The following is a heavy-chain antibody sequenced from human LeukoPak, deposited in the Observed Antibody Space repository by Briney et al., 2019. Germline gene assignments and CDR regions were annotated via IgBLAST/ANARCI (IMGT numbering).Heavy chain of an antibody. CDR3: ARRITGTLAPIDY. CDR1: GFTFSSYS. J-gene: IGHJ4*02. D-gene: IGHD1-20*01. Sequence: GGSLRLSCAASGFTFSSYSMNWVRQAPGKGLEWVSYISNSGSSIDYADSVKGRFTISRDNAKNSLYLQMNSLRAEDTAVYYCARRITGTLAPIDYWGQGTLVTVSS. V-gene: IGHV3-48*01. CDR2: ISNSGSSI.